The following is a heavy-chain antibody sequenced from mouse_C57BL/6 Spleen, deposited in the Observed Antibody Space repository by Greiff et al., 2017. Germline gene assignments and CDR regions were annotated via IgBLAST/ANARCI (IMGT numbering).Heavy chain of an antibody. CDR1: GFSLTSYG. D-gene: IGHD2-4*01. CDR2: IWSGGST. Sequence: QVQLQQSGPGLVQPSQSLSITCTVSGFSLTSYGVHWVRQSPGKGLEWLGVIWSGGSTDYNAAFISRLSISKDNSKSQVFFKMNSLQADDTAIYDCARGGYDYDDPSVAYWGQGTLVTVSA. J-gene: IGHJ3*01. CDR3: ARGGYDYDDPSVAY. V-gene: IGHV2-2*01.